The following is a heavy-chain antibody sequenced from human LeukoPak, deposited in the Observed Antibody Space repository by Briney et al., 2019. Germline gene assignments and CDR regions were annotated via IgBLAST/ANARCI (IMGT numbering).Heavy chain of an antibody. CDR3: ARGQFYYDSSGYYLR. CDR2: IYYSGST. D-gene: IGHD3-22*01. V-gene: IGHV4-39*07. Sequence: SETLSLTCTVSGGSISSSNYYWGWIRQPPGKGLEWIGSIYYSGSTYYNPSLKSRVTISVDTSKNQFSLKLSSVTAADTAVYYCARGQFYYDSSGYYLRWGQGTLVTVSS. CDR1: GGSISSSNYY. J-gene: IGHJ4*02.